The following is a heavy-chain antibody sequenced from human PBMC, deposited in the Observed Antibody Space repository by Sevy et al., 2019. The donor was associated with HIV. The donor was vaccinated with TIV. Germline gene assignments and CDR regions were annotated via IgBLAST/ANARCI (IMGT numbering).Heavy chain of an antibody. D-gene: IGHD2-8*01. CDR2: INSDGSST. CDR3: ARDQFGRYCTNGVCYTNYYYGMDV. CDR1: GFTFSSYW. J-gene: IGHJ6*02. Sequence: GGSLRLSCAASGFTFSSYWMHWVRQAPGKGLVWVSRINSDGSSTSYADSVKGRFTISRDNAKNTLYLQMNSLRAEDTAVYYCARDQFGRYCTNGVCYTNYYYGMDVWGQGTTVTVSS. V-gene: IGHV3-74*01.